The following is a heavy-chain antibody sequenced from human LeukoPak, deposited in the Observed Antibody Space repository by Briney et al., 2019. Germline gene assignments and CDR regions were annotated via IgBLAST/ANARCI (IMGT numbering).Heavy chain of an antibody. V-gene: IGHV3-48*02. J-gene: IGHJ4*02. Sequence: GGSLRLSCVASGFTLSRCSMNWARQAPGKGLEWISFISSSSDSIYYAESVKGRFTISRDNAKTLMSLQMNSLRDEDTALYFCARSGSFGYYSEYWGQGTPVTVPS. CDR1: GFTLSRCS. CDR3: ARSGSFGYYSEY. CDR2: ISSSSDSI. D-gene: IGHD1-26*01.